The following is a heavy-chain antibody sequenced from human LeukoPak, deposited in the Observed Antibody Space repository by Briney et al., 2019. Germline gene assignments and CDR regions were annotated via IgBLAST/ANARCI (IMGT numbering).Heavy chain of an antibody. J-gene: IGHJ4*02. CDR2: IYYSGST. D-gene: IGHD4-11*01. CDR1: GGSISSSSYY. Sequence: SETLSLTCTVSGGSISSSSYYWGWIRQPPGKGLEWIGSIYYSGSTYYNPSLKSRVTISVDTSKNQFSLKLSSVTAADTAVYYCVRRPLDYPIDYWGQGTLVTVSS. V-gene: IGHV4-39*01. CDR3: VRRPLDYPIDY.